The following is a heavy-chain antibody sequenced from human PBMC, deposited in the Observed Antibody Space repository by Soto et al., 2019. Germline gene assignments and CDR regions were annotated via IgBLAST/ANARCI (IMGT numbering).Heavy chain of an antibody. J-gene: IGHJ4*02. CDR1: GGSIRSSTW. D-gene: IGHD2-15*01. Sequence: QVQLQESGPGLVKPSGTLSLTCAVSGGSIRSSTWWSWVRQSPGKGLEWIGEIYHSGSTNYNPSPKSRVTISVDKSKNQFSLKLSSVTAADTAVYYCARMYCSGGSCYSNIDYWGQGTLVTVSS. CDR2: IYHSGST. V-gene: IGHV4-4*02. CDR3: ARMYCSGGSCYSNIDY.